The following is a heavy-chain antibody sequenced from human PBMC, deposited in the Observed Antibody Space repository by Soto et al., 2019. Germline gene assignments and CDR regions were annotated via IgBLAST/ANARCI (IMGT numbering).Heavy chain of an antibody. V-gene: IGHV3-30*18. CDR2: TSDDGSND. J-gene: IGHJ6*02. D-gene: IGHD1-1*01. Sequence: GGSLRLSCEASGFTFSNYGMHWVRQAPGKGLEWVAFTSDDGSNDYYGDSVKGRFTISRDNSKNTLYLQINTLRPEDTAVYYCAKETAPVGWNTDYYTFDFWGQGTTVTVSS. CDR3: AKETAPVGWNTDYYTFDF. CDR1: GFTFSNYG.